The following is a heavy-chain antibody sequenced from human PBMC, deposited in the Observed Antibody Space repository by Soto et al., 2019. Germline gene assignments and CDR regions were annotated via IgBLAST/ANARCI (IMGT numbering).Heavy chain of an antibody. CDR3: ARERYYYDSSGYYGLDY. CDR1: GGTFSSYA. Sequence: SVKVSCKASGGTFSSYAISWVRQAPGQGLEWMGGIIPIFGTANYAQKFQGRVTITADESTSTAYMELSSLRSEDTAVYYCARERYYYDSSGYYGLDYWAQGTLVTVSS. D-gene: IGHD3-22*01. CDR2: IIPIFGTA. V-gene: IGHV1-69*13. J-gene: IGHJ4*02.